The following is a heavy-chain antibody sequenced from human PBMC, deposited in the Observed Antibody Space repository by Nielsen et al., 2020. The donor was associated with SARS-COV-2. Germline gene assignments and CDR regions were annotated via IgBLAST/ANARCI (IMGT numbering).Heavy chain of an antibody. V-gene: IGHV3-7*03. J-gene: IGHJ6*02. Sequence: GESLKISCAASGFTFSDYYMSWIRQAPGKGLEWVANIKQDGSEKYYVDSVKGRFTISRDNAKNSLYLQMNSLRAEDTAVYYCARGRSRHAYYYYGMDVWGQGTTVTVSS. CDR3: ARGRSRHAYYYYGMDV. CDR1: GFTFSDYY. CDR2: IKQDGSEK.